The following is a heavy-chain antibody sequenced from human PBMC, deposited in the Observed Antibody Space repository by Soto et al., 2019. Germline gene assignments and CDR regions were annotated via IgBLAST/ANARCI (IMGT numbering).Heavy chain of an antibody. CDR3: ARAQYYYDSSGYYYFDY. CDR1: GGTFSSYT. D-gene: IGHD3-22*01. J-gene: IGHJ4*02. CDR2: IIPILGIA. V-gene: IGHV1-69*02. Sequence: SVKASCKASGGTFSSYTISWVRQAPGQGLEWMGRIIPILGIANYAQKFQGRVTITADKSTSTAYMELSSLRSEDTAVYYCARAQYYYDSSGYYYFDYWGQGTLVTVSS.